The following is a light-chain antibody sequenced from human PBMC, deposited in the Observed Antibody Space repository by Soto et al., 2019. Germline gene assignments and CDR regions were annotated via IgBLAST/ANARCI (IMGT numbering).Light chain of an antibody. CDR2: DVS. V-gene: IGLV2-14*01. CDR3: SSYTSSSISWV. CDR1: SSDVGGYNY. J-gene: IGLJ2*01. Sequence: QSALTQPASVSGSPGQSITISCTGTSSDVGGYNYVSWYQQHPGKAPKLMIYDVSNRPSGVSNRFSGSKSGNTASLTISGLHAEDEADYYCSSYTSSSISWVFGGGTKVTVL.